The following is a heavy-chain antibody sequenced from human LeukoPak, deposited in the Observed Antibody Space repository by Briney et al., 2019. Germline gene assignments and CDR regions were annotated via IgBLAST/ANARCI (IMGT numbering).Heavy chain of an antibody. CDR3: ARAIAVAGTTMDFQR. CDR1: GYSFTSYG. V-gene: IGHV1-18*01. CDR2: ISAYNGNT. Sequence: ASVKVSCKASGYSFTSYGISWVRQAPGQGLEWMGWISAYNGNTHYEQKLQGRFTMTTDTSTSTANMELRSLRSDDTAVYYCARAIAVAGTTMDFQRWGQGTLVTVSS. D-gene: IGHD6-19*01. J-gene: IGHJ1*01.